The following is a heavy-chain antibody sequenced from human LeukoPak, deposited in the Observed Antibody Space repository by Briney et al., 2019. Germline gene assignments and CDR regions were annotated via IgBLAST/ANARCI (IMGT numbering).Heavy chain of an antibody. J-gene: IGHJ3*02. CDR3: ARTRLNGDPYEAFDI. D-gene: IGHD7-27*01. Sequence: ASVKVSCKASGYTFTGYYMHWVRQAPGQGLEWMGWINPNSGGTNYAQNFQGKVTMTRDPSISTAYMELSRLTSDDTAVYYCARTRLNGDPYEAFDIWGQGSMVTVSS. V-gene: IGHV1-2*02. CDR1: GYTFTGYY. CDR2: INPNSGGT.